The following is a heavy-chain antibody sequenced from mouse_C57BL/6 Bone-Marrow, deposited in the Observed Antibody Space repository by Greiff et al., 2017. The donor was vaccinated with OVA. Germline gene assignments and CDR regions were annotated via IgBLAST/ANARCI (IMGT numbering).Heavy chain of an antibody. J-gene: IGHJ1*03. CDR2: INPNNGGT. CDR1: GYTFTDYN. CDR3: ARGVTVPYWYFDV. Sequence: VQLQQSGPELVKPGASVKIPCKASGYTFTDYNMDWVKQSHGKSLEWIGDINPNNGGTIYNQKFKGKATLTVDKSSSTAYLELRSLTSEDTAVYYCARGVTVPYWYFDVWGTGTTATGSS. D-gene: IGHD2-1*01. V-gene: IGHV1-18*01.